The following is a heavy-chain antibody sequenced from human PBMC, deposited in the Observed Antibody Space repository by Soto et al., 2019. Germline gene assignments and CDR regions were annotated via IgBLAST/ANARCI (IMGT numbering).Heavy chain of an antibody. Sequence: SETLSLTCAVYGGSFSGYYWSWIRQPPGKGLEWIGEINHSGSTNYNPSLKSRVTISVDTSKNQFSLKLSSVTAADTAVYYCARKYSGYDLNYYYYYMDVWGKGTTVTVSS. CDR3: ARKYSGYDLNYYYYYMDV. V-gene: IGHV4-34*01. CDR1: GGSFSGYY. D-gene: IGHD5-12*01. CDR2: INHSGST. J-gene: IGHJ6*03.